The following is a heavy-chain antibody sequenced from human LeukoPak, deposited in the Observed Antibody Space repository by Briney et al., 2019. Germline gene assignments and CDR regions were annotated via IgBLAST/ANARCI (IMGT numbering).Heavy chain of an antibody. CDR3: ARLHSASGPFDY. V-gene: IGHV4-39*01. CDR2: IYYSGST. J-gene: IGHJ4*02. CDR1: GGSITTTTSF. D-gene: IGHD3-10*01. Sequence: SETLSLTCTVSGGSITTTTSFWGWIRQPPGKGLEWIGTIYYSGSTYYNASLRGRVTISVDTSNNQFSLKLSSVTAADTAVYYCARLHSASGPFDYWGQGTLVTVSS.